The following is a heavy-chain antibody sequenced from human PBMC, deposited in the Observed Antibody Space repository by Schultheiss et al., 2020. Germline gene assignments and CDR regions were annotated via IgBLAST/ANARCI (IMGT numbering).Heavy chain of an antibody. D-gene: IGHD3-22*01. CDR3: ARDGRNYYDSSDPVFDY. J-gene: IGHJ4*02. V-gene: IGHV3-30*03. Sequence: GGSLRLSCAASGFTFSSYGMHWVRQAPGKGLEWVAVISYDGSNKYYADSVKGRFTISRDNAKNSLYLQMNSLRAEDTAVYYCARDGRNYYDSSDPVFDYWGQGTLVTVSS. CDR2: ISYDGSNK. CDR1: GFTFSSYG.